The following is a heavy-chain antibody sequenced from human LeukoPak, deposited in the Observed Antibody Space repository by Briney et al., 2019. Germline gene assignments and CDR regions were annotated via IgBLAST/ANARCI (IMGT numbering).Heavy chain of an antibody. D-gene: IGHD3-3*01. V-gene: IGHV1-69*02. Sequence: GASVKVSCKXSGGTFSSYTISWVRQAPGQGPEWMGRIIPILGIANYAQKFQGRVTTTADKSTSTAYMELSSLRSEDTAVYYCASRRITIFGVVMDVWGKGTTVTVSS. CDR1: GGTFSSYT. CDR3: ASRRITIFGVVMDV. J-gene: IGHJ6*04. CDR2: IIPILGIA.